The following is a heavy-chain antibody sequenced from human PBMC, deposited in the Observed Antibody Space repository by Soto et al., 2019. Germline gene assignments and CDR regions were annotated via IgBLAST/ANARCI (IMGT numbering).Heavy chain of an antibody. V-gene: IGHV1-8*01. D-gene: IGHD4-17*01. Sequence: ASVKVSCKASGYTFTSYDINWVRQATGQGLEWMGWMNPNSGNTGYAQKFQGRVTMTRNTSISTAYMELSSLRSEDTAVYYCARVKFSSNDCGDYYYMDVWGKGTTVTVSS. CDR1: GYTFTSYD. CDR2: MNPNSGNT. J-gene: IGHJ6*03. CDR3: ARVKFSSNDCGDYYYMDV.